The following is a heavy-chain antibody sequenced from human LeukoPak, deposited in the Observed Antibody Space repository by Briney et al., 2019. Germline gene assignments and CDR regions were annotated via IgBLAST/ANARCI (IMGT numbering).Heavy chain of an antibody. Sequence: SETLSLTCTVSDGSISTYYWSWIRQPPGKGLEWIGSIYYSGSTNYNPSLKSRVTISVDTSKNQFSLKLSSVTAADTAVYYCARGAPPYYYDSSGYLDYWGQGTLVTVSS. D-gene: IGHD3-22*01. CDR1: DGSISTYY. V-gene: IGHV4-59*08. CDR3: ARGAPPYYYDSSGYLDY. CDR2: IYYSGST. J-gene: IGHJ4*02.